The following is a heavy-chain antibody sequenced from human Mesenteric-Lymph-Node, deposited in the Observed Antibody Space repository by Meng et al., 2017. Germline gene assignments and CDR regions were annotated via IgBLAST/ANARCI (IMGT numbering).Heavy chain of an antibody. Sequence: SETLSLTCTVSGGSISSGSYYWSWIRQPAGKGLEWIGRIYTSGSTNYNPSLKSRVTISVDTSKNQFSLKLSSVTAADTAVYYCARTPYSSGWVFDYWGQGTLVTVSS. D-gene: IGHD6-19*01. CDR2: IYTSGST. CDR1: GGSISSGSYY. V-gene: IGHV4-61*02. J-gene: IGHJ4*02. CDR3: ARTPYSSGWVFDY.